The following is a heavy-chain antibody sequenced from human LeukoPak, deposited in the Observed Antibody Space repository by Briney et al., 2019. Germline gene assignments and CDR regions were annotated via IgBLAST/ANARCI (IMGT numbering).Heavy chain of an antibody. Sequence: SETLSLTCAVSGASVRSYNYWSWVRPPPGKGLEWLGEVYHSGSTIYNPSLESRITISIDSSKNQFSLKLTSVTAADTAVYYCVRVAVEMATIKGLDIWGRGTMVTVSS. D-gene: IGHD5-24*01. CDR3: VRVAVEMATIKGLDI. CDR1: GASVRSYNY. CDR2: VYHSGST. V-gene: IGHV4-4*02. J-gene: IGHJ3*02.